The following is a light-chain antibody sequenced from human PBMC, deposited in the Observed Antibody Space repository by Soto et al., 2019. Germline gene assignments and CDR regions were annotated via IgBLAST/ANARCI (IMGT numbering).Light chain of an antibody. CDR2: GAS. Sequence: EIVMTQSPAILSVSPGERATLFCRASQSVRSNFLAWYQHKPGQAPRLLIHGASTRATGVPARFSGSASETEFTLTISSLQSEDFAVYYCQQYRAWPLTFGGGTKVEIK. V-gene: IGKV3-15*01. J-gene: IGKJ4*01. CDR1: QSVRSN. CDR3: QQYRAWPLT.